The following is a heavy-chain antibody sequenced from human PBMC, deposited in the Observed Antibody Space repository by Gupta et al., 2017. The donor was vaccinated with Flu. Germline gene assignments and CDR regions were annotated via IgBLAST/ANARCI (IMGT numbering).Heavy chain of an antibody. CDR2: CSGSGGST. D-gene: IGHD6-6*01. Sequence: GKGVWGGSACSGSGGSTYYADAVKGRITISSDNSRNTLYLKISRRRAGDTVVYYCAKGGGYISSYPLGYWGQGTLVTVSS. CDR3: AKGGGYISSYPLGY. J-gene: IGHJ4*02. V-gene: IGHV3-23*01.